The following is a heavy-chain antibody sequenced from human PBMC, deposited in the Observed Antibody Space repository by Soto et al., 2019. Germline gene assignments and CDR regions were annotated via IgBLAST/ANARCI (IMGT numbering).Heavy chain of an antibody. D-gene: IGHD3-10*01. V-gene: IGHV1-2*02. Sequence: ASLNVSCKASGYTFTGYFMHWVRQAPGQGLEWMGWINPYSGGADYAQSFQGRVTMTRDTSISTVYMELSRLRFDDTAVYYCARVIRGAYYNSPLDTWGQGTVVTVSS. J-gene: IGHJ5*02. CDR1: GYTFTGYF. CDR2: INPYSGGA. CDR3: ARVIRGAYYNSPLDT.